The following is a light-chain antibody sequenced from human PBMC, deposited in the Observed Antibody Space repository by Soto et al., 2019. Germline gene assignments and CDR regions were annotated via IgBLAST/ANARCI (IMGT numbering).Light chain of an antibody. J-gene: IGLJ1*01. CDR2: EVT. CDR3: GSYSSTDTHV. V-gene: IGLV2-14*01. CDR1: STDVGGYNY. Sequence: SVLAQPSSVSGSPGQSITISCTGTSTDVGGYNYVSWYQHHSGKAPKLLIYEVTNRPSGISDRFSGSKSVNTASLTISGLQAEDESDYYCGSYSSTDTHVFGTGTKVTVL.